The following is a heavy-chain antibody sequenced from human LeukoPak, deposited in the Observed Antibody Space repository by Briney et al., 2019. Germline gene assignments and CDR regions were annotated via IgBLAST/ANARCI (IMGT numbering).Heavy chain of an antibody. Sequence: PSETLALTCTVSGRSISSSSYYWGWIRQPPGKGLEWIGSIYYSGSTYYNPSLKSRVTISVDTSKNQFSLKLSSATAADTAVYYCVSQYLGYCTNGVCYTPWAFDIWGQGTMVTVSS. D-gene: IGHD2-8*01. V-gene: IGHV4-39*01. CDR1: GRSISSSSYY. CDR3: VSQYLGYCTNGVCYTPWAFDI. J-gene: IGHJ3*02. CDR2: IYYSGST.